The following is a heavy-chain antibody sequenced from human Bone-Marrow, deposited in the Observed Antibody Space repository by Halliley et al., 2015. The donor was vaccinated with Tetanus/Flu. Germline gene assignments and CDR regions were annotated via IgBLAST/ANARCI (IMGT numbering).Heavy chain of an antibody. Sequence: SLRLSCSASGFTLRSYEMNWVRQAPGKGLEWVSYISNSGATIYYADSVEGRFTISRDNANNSLFLQLNNLRVEDTAVYYCARLPYDFWSAVAGSYYFAMDVWGQGTTVTVSS. V-gene: IGHV3-48*03. CDR2: ISNSGATI. CDR3: ARLPYDFWSAVAGSYYFAMDV. CDR1: GFTLRSYE. D-gene: IGHD3-3*01. J-gene: IGHJ6*02.